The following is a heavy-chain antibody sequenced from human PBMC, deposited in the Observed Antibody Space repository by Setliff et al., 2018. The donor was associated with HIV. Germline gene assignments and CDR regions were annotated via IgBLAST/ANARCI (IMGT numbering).Heavy chain of an antibody. D-gene: IGHD2-21*02. J-gene: IGHJ4*02. CDR3: ARYLFCGGDCYSGFDY. CDR2: IYYSGST. CDR1: GGSISSYY. V-gene: IGHV4-59*01. Sequence: PSETLSLTCTVSGGSISSYYWSWIRQPPGKGLEWIGYIYYSGSTYYNPSLKSRVTISIDTSKNQFSLRLTSVTAADTAVYYCARYLFCGGDCYSGFDYWGQGTLVTVSS.